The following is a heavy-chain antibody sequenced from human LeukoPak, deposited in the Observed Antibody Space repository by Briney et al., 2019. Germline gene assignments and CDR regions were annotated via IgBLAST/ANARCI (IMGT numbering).Heavy chain of an antibody. Sequence: ASVKVSCKVSGYTLTELSMHWVRQAPGKGLEWMGGFDPEDGETIYAQKFQGRVTMTEDTSTDTAYMELSSLRSEDTAVYYCATSRIAARPYYWYFDLWGRGTLVTVSS. CDR1: GYTLTELS. D-gene: IGHD6-6*01. CDR3: ATSRIAARPYYWYFDL. V-gene: IGHV1-24*01. J-gene: IGHJ2*01. CDR2: FDPEDGET.